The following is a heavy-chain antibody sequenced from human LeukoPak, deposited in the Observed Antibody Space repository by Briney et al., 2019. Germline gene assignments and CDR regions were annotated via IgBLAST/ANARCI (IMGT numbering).Heavy chain of an antibody. V-gene: IGHV1-18*01. CDR3: ARRIYSKDIAARPRPNYYYYYMDV. CDR2: ISAYNGNT. J-gene: IGHJ6*03. Sequence: ASVKVSCKASGYTFTSYGISWVRQAPGQGLEWMGWISAYNGNTNYSQKLQGRVTITTDTSTSTAYMELRSLRSDDTAVYYYARRIYSKDIAARPRPNYYYYYMDVWGKGTTVTVSS. D-gene: IGHD6-6*01. CDR1: GYTFTSYG.